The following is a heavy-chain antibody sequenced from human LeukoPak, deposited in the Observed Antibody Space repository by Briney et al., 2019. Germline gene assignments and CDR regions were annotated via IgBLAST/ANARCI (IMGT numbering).Heavy chain of an antibody. V-gene: IGHV1-46*04. CDR1: GYSFTRSY. CDR3: ARDLRHHSGIAVSSFDY. Sequence: ASVKVSCKASGYSFTRSYLHWVLQAPGHGLEWMGIINPSDDTTTRGQRVQGRDTMTSDTSTSTVYMKLSSLRSEDTAVYYCARDLRHHSGIAVSSFDYWGQGTTVTVSS. D-gene: IGHD6-19*01. J-gene: IGHJ4*03. CDR2: INPSDDTT.